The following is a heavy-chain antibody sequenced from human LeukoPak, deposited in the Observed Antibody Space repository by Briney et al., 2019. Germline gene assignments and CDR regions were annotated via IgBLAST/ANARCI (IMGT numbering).Heavy chain of an antibody. J-gene: IGHJ4*02. CDR3: AKEPTETTIPFFDQ. CDR2: TWYDGSNE. CDR1: GFTFSNYG. D-gene: IGHD4-17*01. Sequence: GGSLRLSCAASGFTFSNYGMHWVRQPPGKGLEWVAVTWYDGSNEYYADSVKGRFTISRDNFKNTMYLEMSSLRAEDSAVYYCAKEPTETTIPFFDQWGQGILVTVSS. V-gene: IGHV3-33*06.